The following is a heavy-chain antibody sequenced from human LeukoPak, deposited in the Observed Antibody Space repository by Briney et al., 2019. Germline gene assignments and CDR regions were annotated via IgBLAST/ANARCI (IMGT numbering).Heavy chain of an antibody. D-gene: IGHD7-27*01. CDR1: GYSFTTYG. Sequence: ASVKVSCKPSGYSFTTYGISWVRQAPGQGLEWMGWISPYNGATNCAQKLQGRVTTTTDTSTSTAYMELRSLRSDDTAIYYCARDQNWASYYFDSWGQGTLVTVSS. CDR2: ISPYNGAT. CDR3: ARDQNWASYYFDS. J-gene: IGHJ4*02. V-gene: IGHV1-18*01.